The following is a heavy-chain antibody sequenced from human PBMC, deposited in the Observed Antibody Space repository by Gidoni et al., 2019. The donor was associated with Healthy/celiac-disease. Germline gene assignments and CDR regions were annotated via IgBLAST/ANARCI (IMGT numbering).Heavy chain of an antibody. CDR2: IYWNDDK. CDR1: GFSLSTSGVG. D-gene: IGHD3-3*01. J-gene: IGHJ5*02. V-gene: IGHV2-5*01. Sequence: QITLKESGPTLVKPTQTLTLTCTFSGFSLSTSGVGVGWIRQPPGKALEWLALIYWNDDKRYSPSLKSRLTITKDTSKNQVVLTMTNMDPVDTATYYCAHRFYDFWSDNIRGGEGNNWFDPWGQGTLVTVSS. CDR3: AHRFYDFWSDNIRGGEGNNWFDP.